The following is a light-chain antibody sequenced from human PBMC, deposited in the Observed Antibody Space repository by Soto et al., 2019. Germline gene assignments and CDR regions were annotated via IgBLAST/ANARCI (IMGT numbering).Light chain of an antibody. CDR1: QGISTY. J-gene: IGKJ2*01. V-gene: IGKV1-9*01. CDR2: AAS. CDR3: QQLHSYPYT. Sequence: IQLTQSPSSLSASVGDRVTLTCRARQGISTYLAWYQQQPGKAPKLLIYAASTLQSGVPSRFSGSGSGTDFSLTISSPQPEDFATYYCQQLHSYPYTFGQGTKLEIK.